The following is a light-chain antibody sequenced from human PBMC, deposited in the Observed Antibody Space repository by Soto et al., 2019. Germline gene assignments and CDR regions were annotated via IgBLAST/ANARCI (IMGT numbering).Light chain of an antibody. V-gene: IGKV3-20*01. CDR1: QSVSSSY. CDR3: QQYCSSPDT. J-gene: IGKJ1*01. CDR2: GAS. Sequence: EIVLTQSPGTLSLSPGERATLSCRASQSVSSSYLAWYQQKPGQAPRLLIYGASSRATGIPDRFSGSGSGTVFTLTISRLEPEDFAVYYCQQYCSSPDTFGQGTKVEIK.